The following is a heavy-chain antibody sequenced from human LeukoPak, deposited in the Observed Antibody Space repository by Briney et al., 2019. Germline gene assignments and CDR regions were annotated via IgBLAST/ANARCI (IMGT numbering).Heavy chain of an antibody. D-gene: IGHD3-9*01. CDR3: ARDRGGLTGCDAFDI. J-gene: IGHJ3*02. V-gene: IGHV3-74*01. CDR1: GLTFSSYW. CDR2: INSDGSST. Sequence: GGSLRLSCAASGLTFSSYWMHWVRQAPGKGLVWVSRINSDGSSTSYADSVKGRFTISRDNAKNTLYLQMNSLRVEETAVYYCARDRGGLTGCDAFDIWGQGTMVTVSP.